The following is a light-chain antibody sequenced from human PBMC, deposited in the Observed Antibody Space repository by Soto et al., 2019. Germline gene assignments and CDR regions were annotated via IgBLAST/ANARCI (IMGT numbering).Light chain of an antibody. V-gene: IGLV2-14*03. Sequence: QPVLTQPASVSGSPGQSITISCTRTSSDVGGYNFVSWYQHHPGKAPKLIIYDVSNRPSGVSNRFSGSKSGNTASLTISGLQAEDEADYYCTSYTTSITYVFGTGTKVTVL. CDR2: DVS. J-gene: IGLJ1*01. CDR3: TSYTTSITYV. CDR1: SSDVGGYNF.